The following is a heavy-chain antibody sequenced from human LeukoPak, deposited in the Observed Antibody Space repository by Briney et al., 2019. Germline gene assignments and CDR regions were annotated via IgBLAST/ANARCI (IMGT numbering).Heavy chain of an antibody. CDR2: IYYSGST. CDR3: ARDMGYGDYVNYYYGMDV. Sequence: SETLSLTCTVSGGSISSYYWGWIRQPPGKGLEWIGYIYYSGSTYYNPSLKSRVTISVDTSKNQFSLKLSSVTAADTAVYYCARDMGYGDYVNYYYGMDVWGQGTTVTVSS. CDR1: GGSISSYY. V-gene: IGHV4-59*12. J-gene: IGHJ6*02. D-gene: IGHD4-17*01.